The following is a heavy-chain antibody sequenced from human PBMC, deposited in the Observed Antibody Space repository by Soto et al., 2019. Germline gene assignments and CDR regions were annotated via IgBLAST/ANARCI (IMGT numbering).Heavy chain of an antibody. V-gene: IGHV3-21*01. CDR1: GFTFSSYS. Sequence: GGSLRLSCAASGFTFSSYSMNWVRQAPGKGLEWVSSISSSSSYIYYADSVKGRFTISRDNAKNSLYLQMNSLRAEDTAVYYCARRAIPKLELSGPNWFDPWGQGTLVTVSS. J-gene: IGHJ5*02. CDR2: ISSSSSYI. D-gene: IGHD1-7*01. CDR3: ARRAIPKLELSGPNWFDP.